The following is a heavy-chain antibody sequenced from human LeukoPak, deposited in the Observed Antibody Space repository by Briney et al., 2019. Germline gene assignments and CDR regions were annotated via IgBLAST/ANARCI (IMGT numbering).Heavy chain of an antibody. V-gene: IGHV3-23*01. CDR3: AKDPGSSTGWYFDL. CDR2: ISGSGGST. D-gene: IGHD6-13*01. J-gene: IGHJ2*01. Sequence: PGGFLRLSCAASGFTFSSYAMSWVRQAPGKGLEWVSAISGSGGSTYYADSVKGRFTISRDNSKNTLYLQMNSLRAEDTAVYYCAKDPGSSTGWYFDLWGRGTLVTVSS. CDR1: GFTFSSYA.